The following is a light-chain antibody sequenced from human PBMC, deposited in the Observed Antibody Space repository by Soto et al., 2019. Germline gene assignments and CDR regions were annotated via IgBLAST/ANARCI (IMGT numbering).Light chain of an antibody. CDR2: WAS. J-gene: IGKJ4*01. CDR3: QQYYKTPLT. V-gene: IGKV4-1*01. Sequence: DIEMTQSPDSLAVSLGERATINCKSSQSVLYSSNNKNYLAWYQQRPGQPPKLLLYWASTRESGVPDRFSGSGSGTDFILTISSLQAEDVAVYFCQQYYKTPLTFGGGTKVEIK. CDR1: QSVLYSSNNKNY.